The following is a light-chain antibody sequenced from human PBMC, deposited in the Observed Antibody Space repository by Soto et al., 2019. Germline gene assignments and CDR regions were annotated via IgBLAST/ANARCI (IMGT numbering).Light chain of an antibody. Sequence: EIVLTQSPGTLSLTPGESAALSCMASQSISNNFLAWYQRKPGQAPRLLIYGASYRATDIPYRFSGSGSGTDFTLTITRLEPDDFAVYYCQQYGGSPPTFGQGTTVEVK. V-gene: IGKV3-20*01. J-gene: IGKJ1*01. CDR1: QSISNNF. CDR2: GAS. CDR3: QQYGGSPPT.